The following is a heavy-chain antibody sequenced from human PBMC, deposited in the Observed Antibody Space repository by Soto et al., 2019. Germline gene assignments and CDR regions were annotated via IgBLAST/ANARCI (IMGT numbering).Heavy chain of an antibody. CDR2: IYSNGMT. Sequence: EVQLVESGGGLVQPGGSLRLSCAASGFSVSRNYMSWVRQAPGKGLEWVALIYSNGMTFYADSVKGRFIISRDNPDNTLHLQMNSLRVEDTAVYYCARSVVVILGDPLDIWGQGTMVSVSS. D-gene: IGHD2-15*01. J-gene: IGHJ3*02. CDR3: ARSVVVILGDPLDI. V-gene: IGHV3-66*01. CDR1: GFSVSRNY.